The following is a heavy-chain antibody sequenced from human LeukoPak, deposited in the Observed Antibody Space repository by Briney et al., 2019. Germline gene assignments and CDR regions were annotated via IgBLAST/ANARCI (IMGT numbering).Heavy chain of an antibody. CDR3: ARDIYPDSSGTAFDS. Sequence: GGSLRLSCAASGFTFSSYGMNWVRQAPGEGLEWVSGVTSGGSPYYADSVQGRFTVSRDNTKNTLYVQMNSLRAEDTALYYCARDIYPDSSGTAFDSWGQGTLVTVS. D-gene: IGHD3-22*01. CDR2: VTSGGSP. V-gene: IGHV3-23*01. J-gene: IGHJ4*02. CDR1: GFTFSSYG.